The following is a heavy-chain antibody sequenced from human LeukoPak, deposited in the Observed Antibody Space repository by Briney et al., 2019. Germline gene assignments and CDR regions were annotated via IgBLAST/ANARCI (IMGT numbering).Heavy chain of an antibody. D-gene: IGHD5-18*01. CDR3: ARGLWTQPGLVPFNY. V-gene: IGHV4-59*01. CDR1: GDSIISYY. Sequence: PSETLSLTCSVSGDSIISYYWNWLRQSPGKGLEWIGNIHHFGRTEYNSSLRSRVTMFLDSSKNQLSLKLTSVTPTDTAVYYCARGLWTQPGLVPFNYWGQGILVTVSS. CDR2: IHHFGRT. J-gene: IGHJ4*02.